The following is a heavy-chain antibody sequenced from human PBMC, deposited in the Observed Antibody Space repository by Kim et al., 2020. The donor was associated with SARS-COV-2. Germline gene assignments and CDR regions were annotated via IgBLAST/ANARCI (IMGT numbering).Heavy chain of an antibody. V-gene: IGHV3-7*01. CDR3: ARDSYDFWSGRPYYFDY. Sequence: GGSLRLSCAASGFTFSSYWMSWVRQAPGKGLEWVANIKQDGSEKYYVDSVKGRFTISRDNAKNSLYLQMNSLRAEDTAVYYCARDSYDFWSGRPYYFDYWGQGTLVTVSS. D-gene: IGHD3-3*01. J-gene: IGHJ4*02. CDR2: IKQDGSEK. CDR1: GFTFSSYW.